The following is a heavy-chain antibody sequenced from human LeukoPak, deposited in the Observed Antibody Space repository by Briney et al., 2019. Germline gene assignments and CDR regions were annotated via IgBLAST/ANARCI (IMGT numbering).Heavy chain of an antibody. CDR2: ISAYNGNT. J-gene: IGHJ6*03. Sequence: ASVKVSCKASGYTFTSYGISWVRQAPGQGLEWMGWISAYNGNTNYAQKLQGRVTMTTDTSTSTAYMELSSLRSEDTAVYYCARTSSWPYYYYMDVWGKGTTVTVSS. CDR3: ARTSSWPYYYYMDV. V-gene: IGHV1-18*01. D-gene: IGHD6-13*01. CDR1: GYTFTSYG.